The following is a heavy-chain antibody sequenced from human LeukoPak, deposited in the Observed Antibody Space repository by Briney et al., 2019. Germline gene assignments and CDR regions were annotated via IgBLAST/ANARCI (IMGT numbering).Heavy chain of an antibody. CDR3: ARGYDSSGYHGY. V-gene: IGHV1-2*02. Sequence: ASVKVSCKASGYTFTGYYMHWVRQAPRQGLEWMGWINPNSGGTNYAQKFQGRVTMTRDTSISTAYMELSRLRSDDTAVYYCARGYDSSGYHGYWGQGTLVTVSS. D-gene: IGHD3-22*01. J-gene: IGHJ4*02. CDR1: GYTFTGYY. CDR2: INPNSGGT.